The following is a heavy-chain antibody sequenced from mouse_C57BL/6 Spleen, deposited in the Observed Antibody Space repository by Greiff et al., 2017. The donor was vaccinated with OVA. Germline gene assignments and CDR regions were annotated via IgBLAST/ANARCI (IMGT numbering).Heavy chain of an antibody. CDR1: GYTFTSYW. J-gene: IGHJ3*01. Sequence: VQLQHPGAELVRPGSSVKLSCKASGYTFTSYWMHWVKQRPIQGLEWIGNIDPSDSETHYNQKFKDKATLTVDKSSSTAYMQLSSLTSEDSAVYYCARTGNYVGAWFAYWGQGTLVTVSA. D-gene: IGHD2-1*01. CDR3: ARTGNYVGAWFAY. V-gene: IGHV1-52*01. CDR2: IDPSDSET.